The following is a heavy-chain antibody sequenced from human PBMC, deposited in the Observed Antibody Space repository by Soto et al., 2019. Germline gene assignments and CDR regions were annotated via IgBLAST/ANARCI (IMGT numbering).Heavy chain of an antibody. CDR2: IHGGGSA. J-gene: IGHJ4*02. Sequence: VQLVETGGGLIQPGGSLRLSCAASGLSVSNNHMTWVRQAPGKGLEWVSLIHGGGSAYYADSVKGRFTISRDNSKNALYLQMDSLRAEDTAIYYCAGRLTTAASLDYGGQGTLVTVSS. D-gene: IGHD1-1*01. V-gene: IGHV3-53*02. CDR1: GLSVSNNH. CDR3: AGRLTTAASLDY.